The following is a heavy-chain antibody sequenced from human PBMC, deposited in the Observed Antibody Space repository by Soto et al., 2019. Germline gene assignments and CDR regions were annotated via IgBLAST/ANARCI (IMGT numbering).Heavy chain of an antibody. CDR3: ARDRFGGTEGTNWLDP. CDR1: GFKFNSYG. D-gene: IGHD3-10*01. V-gene: IGHV3-33*01. J-gene: IGHJ5*01. Sequence: QEQLVQSGGGVVQPGRSLRLSCAASGFKFNSYGIHWVRQAPGQVLVWVAVIRYDGSDTSYGDSVKGRFTIAKDNSKNTLHLQMSSLRVDDTAVYYCARDRFGGTEGTNWLDPWGQGSLVTVSS. CDR2: IRYDGSDT.